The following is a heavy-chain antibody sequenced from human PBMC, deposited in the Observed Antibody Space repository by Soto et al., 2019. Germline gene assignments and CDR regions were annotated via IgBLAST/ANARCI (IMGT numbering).Heavy chain of an antibody. CDR1: GGSISGYY. V-gene: IGHV4-59*01. CDR3: ARSFTGYISSWGCFDP. Sequence: SETLSLTCTVSGGSISGYYWGWIRQPPGKGLEYIGLMFYNGNTYYNPSLKSRVTVSLDTSKSQFSLKLTSVTAADTAVYYCARSFTGYISSWGCFDPWGRGTLVTVSS. D-gene: IGHD6-13*01. J-gene: IGHJ5*02. CDR2: MFYNGNT.